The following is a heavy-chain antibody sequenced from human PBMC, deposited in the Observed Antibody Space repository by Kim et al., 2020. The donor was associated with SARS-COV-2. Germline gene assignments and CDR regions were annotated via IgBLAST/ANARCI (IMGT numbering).Heavy chain of an antibody. D-gene: IGHD6-19*01. CDR1: GGSFSGYY. Sequence: SETLSLTCAVYGGSFSGYYWSWIRQPPGKGLEWIGEINHSGSTNYNPSLKSRVTISVDTSKNQFSLKLSSVTAADTAVYYCARVSYPVAHAKYSSGWYGGWSYWGQGTLVTVSS. V-gene: IGHV4-34*01. CDR3: ARVSYPVAHAKYSSGWYGGWSY. CDR2: INHSGST. J-gene: IGHJ4*02.